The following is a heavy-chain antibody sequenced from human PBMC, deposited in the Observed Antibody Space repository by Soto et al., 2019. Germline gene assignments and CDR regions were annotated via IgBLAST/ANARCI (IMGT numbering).Heavy chain of an antibody. D-gene: IGHD3-9*01. CDR2: FYYSGST. Sequence: SETLSLTCTVSGDSMTYSYWSWIRLLPGKGLEWVGFFYYSGSTSYNPSLMRRVIMSVDTSKRQFSLQLKSVTAADTAIYYCARTVLGPDILADQFVDYYYYMDVWGQGTTVTVSS. CDR1: GDSMTYSY. V-gene: IGHV4-59*08. CDR3: ARTVLGPDILADQFVDYYYYMDV. J-gene: IGHJ6*03.